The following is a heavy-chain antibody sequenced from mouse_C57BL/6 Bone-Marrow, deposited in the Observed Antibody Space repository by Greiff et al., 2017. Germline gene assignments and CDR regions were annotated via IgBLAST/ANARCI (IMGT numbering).Heavy chain of an antibody. V-gene: IGHV1-82*01. CDR1: GYAFSSSW. D-gene: IGHD1-1*02. CDR2: IYPGDGDT. J-gene: IGHJ4*01. CDR3: AGWGGVMDY. Sequence: QVQLKESGPELVKPGASVKISCKASGYAFSSSWMNWVKQRPGKGLEWIGRIYPGDGDTNYNGKFKGKATLTADKSSSTAYLQLSSLTSEDSAVYFCAGWGGVMDYWGQGTSVTVSS.